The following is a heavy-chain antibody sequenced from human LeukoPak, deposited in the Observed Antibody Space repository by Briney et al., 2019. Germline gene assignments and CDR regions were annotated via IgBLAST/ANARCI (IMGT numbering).Heavy chain of an antibody. D-gene: IGHD3-22*01. Sequence: ASVKVSCKASGYTFTGYYMHWVRQAPGQGLEWMGWINPNSGGTNYAQKFQGRVTMTRDTSISTAYMELSRLRSDDTAVYYCATEIPNYYDSSGYLFDIWGQGTMVTVSS. CDR1: GYTFTGYY. J-gene: IGHJ3*02. CDR3: ATEIPNYYDSSGYLFDI. V-gene: IGHV1-2*02. CDR2: INPNSGGT.